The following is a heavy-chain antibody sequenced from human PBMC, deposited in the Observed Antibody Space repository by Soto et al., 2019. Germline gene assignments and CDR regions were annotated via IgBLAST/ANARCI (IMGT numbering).Heavy chain of an antibody. D-gene: IGHD5-18*01. Sequence: GSLILSFASSGFMFSSYWMSWVRQAPGKGLEWVANIHGDGGKIYYVDSVKGRFTISRDNAKRSLYLQMNSLRAEDTAVYYCARDFYGGYTYGPGDYWGQGALVTVSS. V-gene: IGHV3-7*01. CDR2: IHGDGGKI. CDR3: ARDFYGGYTYGPGDY. CDR1: GFMFSSYW. J-gene: IGHJ4*02.